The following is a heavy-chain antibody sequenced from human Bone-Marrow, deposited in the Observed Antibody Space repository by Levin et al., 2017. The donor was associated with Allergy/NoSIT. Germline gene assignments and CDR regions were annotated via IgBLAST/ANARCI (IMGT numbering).Heavy chain of an antibody. J-gene: IGHJ4*02. Sequence: LSLTCAASGFTFDDYAMHWVRQAPGKGLEWVSGISWNSGSIGYADSVKGRFTISRDNAKNSLYLQMNSLRAEDTALYYCATGYSGYDYSDYWGQGTLVTVSS. CDR1: GFTFDDYA. CDR3: ATGYSGYDYSDY. D-gene: IGHD5-12*01. CDR2: ISWNSGSI. V-gene: IGHV3-9*01.